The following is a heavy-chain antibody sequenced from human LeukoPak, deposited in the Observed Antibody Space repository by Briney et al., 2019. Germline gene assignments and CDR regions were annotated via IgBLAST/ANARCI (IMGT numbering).Heavy chain of an antibody. J-gene: IGHJ4*02. CDR3: ARVYSSSWHFDY. CDR2: ITSSSSEI. Sequence: PGGSLRLSCGASGFTFRKYSVNWVRQAPGKGLEWVSSITSSSSEIHYADSVKGRFTISRDNTKNSLYLQMNSLRAEDTAVYYCARVYSSSWHFDYWGQGILVTVSS. V-gene: IGHV3-21*01. CDR1: GFTFRKYS. D-gene: IGHD6-13*01.